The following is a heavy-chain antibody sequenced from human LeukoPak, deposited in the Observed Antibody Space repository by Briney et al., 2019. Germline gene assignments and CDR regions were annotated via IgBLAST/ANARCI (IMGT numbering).Heavy chain of an antibody. Sequence: SVKVSCKASGGTFSSYDISWVRQAPGQGLEWMGGIMPMFGKANYAQKFQGRVTTTADKATSTAYMELSSLRSEDTAVYYCAGGRTDIVVVPATLRNYYFDYWGREPWSPSPQ. J-gene: IGHJ4*02. D-gene: IGHD2-2*01. CDR1: GGTFSSYD. CDR2: IMPMFGKA. CDR3: AGGRTDIVVVPATLRNYYFDY. V-gene: IGHV1-69*06.